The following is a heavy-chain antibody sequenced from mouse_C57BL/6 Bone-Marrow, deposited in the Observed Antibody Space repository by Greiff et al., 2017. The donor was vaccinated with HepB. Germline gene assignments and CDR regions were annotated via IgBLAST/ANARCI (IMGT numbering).Heavy chain of an antibody. V-gene: IGHV1-76*01. Sequence: QVQLQQSGAELVRPGASVKLSCKASGYTFTDYYINWVKQRPGQGLEWIARIYPGSGNTYYNEKFKGKATLTAEKSSSTAYMQLSSLTSEDSAVYFCARERTVVAFDYWGQGTTLTVSS. CDR3: ARERTVVAFDY. CDR2: IYPGSGNT. J-gene: IGHJ2*01. CDR1: GYTFTDYY. D-gene: IGHD1-1*01.